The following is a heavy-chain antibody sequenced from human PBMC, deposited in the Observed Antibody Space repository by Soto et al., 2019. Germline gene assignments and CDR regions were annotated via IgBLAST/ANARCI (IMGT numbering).Heavy chain of an antibody. CDR2: ISGSGAST. V-gene: IGHV3-23*01. CDR1: GFSFGGYA. Sequence: GGSLRLSCAASGFSFGGYAMIWVRQAPGKGLEWVAAISGSGASTFFADSVRGRFVISRDNSQNTVFLQMSSLRAEDTAIYYCTKGSRGYTNYFFDSWGQGTLVT. CDR3: TKGSRGYTNYFFDS. J-gene: IGHJ4*02. D-gene: IGHD4-4*01.